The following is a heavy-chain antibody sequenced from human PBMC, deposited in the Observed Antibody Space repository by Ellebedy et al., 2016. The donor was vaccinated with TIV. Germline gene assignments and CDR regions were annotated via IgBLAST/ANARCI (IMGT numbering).Heavy chain of an antibody. Sequence: SETLSLXCNVSGGSITTGGYYWTWIRQQPGKGLEWIGYIYYSGSTYYSPSLNSRVSISLIRSKNQVSLTLKSVTAADTAVYYCARAHGSGWQPFQWGQGTLVTVSS. D-gene: IGHD6-19*01. CDR2: IYYSGST. V-gene: IGHV4-31*03. CDR1: GGSITTGGYY. J-gene: IGHJ4*02. CDR3: ARAHGSGWQPFQ.